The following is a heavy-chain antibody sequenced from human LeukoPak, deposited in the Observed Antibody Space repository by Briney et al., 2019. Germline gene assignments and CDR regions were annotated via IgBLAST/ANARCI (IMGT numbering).Heavy chain of an antibody. J-gene: IGHJ4*02. CDR1: GGSINSGTNS. Sequence: SETLSLTCTVSGGSINSGTNSWGWIRQPPVKGLEWIGTFHFSGNTYYNPSLSSRVTVSADTSKNQFSLRLSSVTAADTAVYYCARLGGSSSWHTIYYFDYWGQGTLVTVSS. CDR2: FHFSGNT. CDR3: ARLGGSSSWHTIYYFDY. D-gene: IGHD6-13*01. V-gene: IGHV4-39*01.